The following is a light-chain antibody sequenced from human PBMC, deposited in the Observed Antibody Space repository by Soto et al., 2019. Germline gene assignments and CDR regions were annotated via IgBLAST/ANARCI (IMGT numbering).Light chain of an antibody. J-gene: IGLJ1*01. CDR3: CSYAXGRSPYV. CDR1: TSDVGSYDL. Sequence: QSVLTQPASVSGSPGQSITISCTGTTSDVGSYDLVSWYQQHPGKAPKIMIYEVSKRPSGDSNRFSGSKSGNTASLTISGLQAEDEADYYCCSYAXGRSPYVLGTGTKVTVL. CDR2: EVS. V-gene: IGLV2-23*02.